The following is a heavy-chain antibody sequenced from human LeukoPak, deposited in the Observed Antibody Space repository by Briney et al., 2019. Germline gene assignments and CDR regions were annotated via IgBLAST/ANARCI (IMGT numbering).Heavy chain of an antibody. CDR3: ARGDILSYYYGMGV. CDR2: IYSGGST. CDR1: GFTVSSNY. Sequence: GGSLRLSCAATGFTVSSNYMSWVRQAPGKGLEWVSVIYSGGSTYYADSVKGRFTISRDNSKNTLYLQMNSLRAEDTAVYYCARGDILSYYYGMGVWGQGTTVTVSS. V-gene: IGHV3-53*01. J-gene: IGHJ6*02. D-gene: IGHD3-9*01.